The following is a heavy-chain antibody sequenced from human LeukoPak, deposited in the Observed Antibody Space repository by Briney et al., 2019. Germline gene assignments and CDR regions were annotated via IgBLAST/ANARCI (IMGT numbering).Heavy chain of an antibody. CDR3: ARDSLTGAPRGRGYYIDV. CDR1: GGTFSSYA. Sequence: SVKVSCKASGGTFSSYAISWVRQAPGQGLEWMGRIIPILGIANYAQKFQGRVTITADKSTSTAYMELSSLRSEDTAVYYCARDSLTGAPRGRGYYIDVWGKGTTVTVSS. D-gene: IGHD3-10*01. J-gene: IGHJ6*03. CDR2: IIPILGIA. V-gene: IGHV1-69*04.